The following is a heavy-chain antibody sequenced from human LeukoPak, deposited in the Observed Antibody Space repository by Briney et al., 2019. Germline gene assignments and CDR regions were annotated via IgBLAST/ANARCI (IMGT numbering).Heavy chain of an antibody. D-gene: IGHD3-10*01. Sequence: ESGPTLVKPTQTLTLTCTFSGFSLSTSGVGVGWIRQPPGKALEWLALIYWNDDKRYSPSLKSRLTITKDTSKNQVVLTMTNMDPVDTATYYCAHSYGGWFGATGYYYGMDVWGQGTTVTVSS. CDR2: IYWNDDK. V-gene: IGHV2-5*01. CDR3: AHSYGGWFGATGYYYGMDV. CDR1: GFSLSTSGVG. J-gene: IGHJ6*02.